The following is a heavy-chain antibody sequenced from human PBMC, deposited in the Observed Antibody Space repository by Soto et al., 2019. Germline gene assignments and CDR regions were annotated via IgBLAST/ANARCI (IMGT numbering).Heavy chain of an antibody. D-gene: IGHD3-22*01. V-gene: IGHV3-23*01. CDR3: AKDVVPVGLSDGSGYFDL. CDR1: GFIFRNYA. CDR2: MSGSGVGT. J-gene: IGHJ4*02. Sequence: EVQLLESGGGSVQPGGSLRLSCEASGFIFRNYAMSWVRQAPGKGLEWVSSMSGSGVGTYYADSLQGLFTISRDNSTNKLFLQLSIVRAADTALYYCAKDVVPVGLSDGSGYFDLWGQGALVTVSS.